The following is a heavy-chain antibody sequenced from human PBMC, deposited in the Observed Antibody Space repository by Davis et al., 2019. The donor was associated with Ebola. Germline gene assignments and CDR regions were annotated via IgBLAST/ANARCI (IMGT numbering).Heavy chain of an antibody. CDR3: ARGDYDFWSGYYTTGMDV. V-gene: IGHV1-18*01. CDR1: GYTFTNYG. CDR2: ISADNGNR. D-gene: IGHD3-3*01. Sequence: ASVKVSCKASGYTFTNYGINWVRQAPGQGLEWMGWISADNGNRYYEQKFQGRVTMTIGTSTNTAYMELRSLRSDDTAVYYCARGDYDFWSGYYTTGMDVWGKGTTVTVSS. J-gene: IGHJ6*04.